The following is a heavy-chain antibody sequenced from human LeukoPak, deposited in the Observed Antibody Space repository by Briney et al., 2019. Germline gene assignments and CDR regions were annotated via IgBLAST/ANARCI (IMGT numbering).Heavy chain of an antibody. V-gene: IGHV4-59*11. Sequence: SETLSLTCTISGDSISTHYWTWIRQPPGKGLEWIGYISYIGITNYNPSLKSRVTISVDTSKNQFSLRLRSVTAADMAVYYCARDLTTVTKGFDIWGQGTVVTVSS. CDR1: GDSISTHY. D-gene: IGHD4-11*01. J-gene: IGHJ3*02. CDR2: ISYIGIT. CDR3: ARDLTTVTKGFDI.